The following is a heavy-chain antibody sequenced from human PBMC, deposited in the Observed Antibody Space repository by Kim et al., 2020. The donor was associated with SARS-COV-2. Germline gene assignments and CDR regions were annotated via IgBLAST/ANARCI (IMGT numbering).Heavy chain of an antibody. CDR1: GGSISSISYY. CDR3: VGVGHFYYGMDV. Sequence: SETLSLTCSVSGGSISSISYYWSWIRQHPGKGLEWIGYIYYGGSTYYNPSLQGRVSMSVDTSKNHLSLNLSSVIAADTAIYYCVGVGHFYYGMDVWGQGTMVIVSS. D-gene: IGHD3-16*01. V-gene: IGHV4-31*03. J-gene: IGHJ6*02. CDR2: IYYGGST.